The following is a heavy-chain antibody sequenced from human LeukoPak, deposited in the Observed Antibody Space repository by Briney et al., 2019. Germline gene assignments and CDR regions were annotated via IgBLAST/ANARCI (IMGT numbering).Heavy chain of an antibody. Sequence: ASVKVSCKASGYTFTSYVMHWVRQAPGQRLEWMGWINAGNGNTKYSQEFQGRVTFTRDTSASTAYMELGSLRSEDMAVYYCARVVRGTYSHFDYWGQGTLVTVSS. D-gene: IGHD3-10*01. J-gene: IGHJ4*02. CDR1: GYTFTSYV. CDR3: ARVVRGTYSHFDY. CDR2: INAGNGNT. V-gene: IGHV1-3*03.